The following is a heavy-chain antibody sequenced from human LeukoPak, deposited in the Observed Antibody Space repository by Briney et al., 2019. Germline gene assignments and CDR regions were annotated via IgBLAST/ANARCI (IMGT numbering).Heavy chain of an antibody. V-gene: IGHV4-61*02. CDR2: IYTSGST. D-gene: IGHD2/OR15-2a*01. Sequence: PSETLSLTCTVSGGSISSGSYYWSWIRQPAGKGLEWIGRIYTSGSTNYNPSLKSRVTISVDTSKNQFSLKLSSVTAADTAVYFCARQSSPFYFVDYWGQGIPVTVSS. CDR3: ARQSSPFYFVDY. CDR1: GGSISSGSYY. J-gene: IGHJ4*02.